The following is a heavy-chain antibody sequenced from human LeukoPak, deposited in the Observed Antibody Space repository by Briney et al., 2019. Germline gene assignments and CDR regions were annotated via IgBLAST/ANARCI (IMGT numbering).Heavy chain of an antibody. J-gene: IGHJ4*02. D-gene: IGHD4-11*01. CDR1: SGSISTSNYY. V-gene: IGHV4-39*07. CDR2: IFYSGST. CDR3: ARSRRYTVTTHFDY. Sequence: SETLSLTCTVSSGSISTSNYYWGWVRQPPGKALEWIGNIFYSGSTYYSPSLKSRVTISLDTSRNQFSLRLNSVTAADTAVYYCARSRRYTVTTHFDYWGQGTLVTVSS.